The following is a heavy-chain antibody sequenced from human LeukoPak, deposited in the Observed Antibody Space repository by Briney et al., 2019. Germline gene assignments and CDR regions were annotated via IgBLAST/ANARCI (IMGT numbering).Heavy chain of an antibody. CDR2: MYNSGST. D-gene: IGHD3-9*01. V-gene: IGHV4-39*07. J-gene: IGHJ4*02. CDR1: GGSISSSYYY. CDR3: ARPNYDILTGYYYYFDY. Sequence: SETLSLTCTVSGGSISSSYYYWGWIRQPPGKGLEWIGTMYNSGSTDYNPSLESRVTISVDTSKNQFSLKLSSVTAADTAVYYCARPNYDILTGYYYYFDYWGQGTLVTVSS.